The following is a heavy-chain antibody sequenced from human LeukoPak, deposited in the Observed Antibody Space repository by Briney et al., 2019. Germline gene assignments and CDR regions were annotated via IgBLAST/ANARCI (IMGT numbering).Heavy chain of an antibody. V-gene: IGHV1-46*01. CDR3: ARGTFGVVINNWFDP. D-gene: IGHD3-3*01. Sequence: ASVKVSCKASGYTFTSYYMHWVRQAPGQGLEWMGIINPSGGSTSYAQKFQGRVTITADESTSTAYMELSSLRSEDTAVYYCARGTFGVVINNWFDPWGQGTLVTVSS. J-gene: IGHJ5*02. CDR2: INPSGGST. CDR1: GYTFTSYY.